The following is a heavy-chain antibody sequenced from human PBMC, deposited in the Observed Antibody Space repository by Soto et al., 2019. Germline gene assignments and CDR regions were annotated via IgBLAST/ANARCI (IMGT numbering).Heavy chain of an antibody. D-gene: IGHD3-10*01. CDR3: AKDVNPGVHNVDS. CDR2: IWHDATYK. CDR1: GFTFSRNG. Sequence: QVQLVGSGGGGVQPGESLRLSCTASGFTFSRNGMHWVRQAPGKGLEWLRVIWHDATYKYYGDPVNGRFTISRDNSKNPLYLQMDSLRVEDTAVYYCAKDVNPGVHNVDSWGQGSPVTVSP. J-gene: IGHJ4*02. V-gene: IGHV3-33*06.